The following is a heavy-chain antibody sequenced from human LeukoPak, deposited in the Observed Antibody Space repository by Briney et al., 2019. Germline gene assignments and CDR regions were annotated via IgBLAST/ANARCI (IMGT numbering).Heavy chain of an antibody. J-gene: IGHJ6*02. Sequence: GGSLRLSCAASGFTVSSSSMNWVRLGPGKGLEWVSVISSDGNTYYTDSVKGRFTISRDNSRNTLSLQMHGLRADDTAVYYCARGQEQFSSPWQWGPRRKNFYYYGMDVWGQGTTVTVSS. D-gene: IGHD6-19*01. CDR1: GFTVSSSS. CDR2: ISSDGNT. V-gene: IGHV3-66*01. CDR3: ARGQEQFSSPWQWGPRRKNFYYYGMDV.